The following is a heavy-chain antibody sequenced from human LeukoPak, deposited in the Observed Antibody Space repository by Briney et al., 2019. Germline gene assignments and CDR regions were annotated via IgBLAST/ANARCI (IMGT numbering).Heavy chain of an antibody. J-gene: IGHJ4*02. CDR3: ARSGDIVVVVAATFDYFDY. D-gene: IGHD2-15*01. CDR1: GGSISSGSYY. V-gene: IGHV4-61*02. Sequence: SQTLSLTCTVSGGSISSGSYYWSRIRQPAGKGLEWIGRIYTSGSTNYNPSLKSRVTISVDTSKNQFSLKLSSVTAADTAMYYCARSGDIVVVVAATFDYFDYWGQGTLVAVSS. CDR2: IYTSGST.